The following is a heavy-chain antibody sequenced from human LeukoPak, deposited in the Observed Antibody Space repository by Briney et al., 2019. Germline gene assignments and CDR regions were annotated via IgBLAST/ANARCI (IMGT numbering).Heavy chain of an antibody. V-gene: IGHV4-34*01. CDR3: ARDYQGGYGDKTVDY. Sequence: SETLSLTCAVYGGSFSGYYWSWIRQPPGKGLEWIGEINHSGSTNYNPSLKSRVTISVDTSKNHFSLKLSSVTAADTAVYYCARDYQGGYGDKTVDYWGQGTLVTVSS. J-gene: IGHJ4*02. CDR1: GGSFSGYY. CDR2: INHSGST. D-gene: IGHD5-18*01.